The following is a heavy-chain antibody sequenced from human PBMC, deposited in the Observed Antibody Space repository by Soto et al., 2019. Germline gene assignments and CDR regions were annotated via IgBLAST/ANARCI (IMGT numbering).Heavy chain of an antibody. CDR2: ISGSGGST. V-gene: IGHV3-23*01. CDR3: ARVLRFLEWFYGAFDI. D-gene: IGHD3-3*01. Sequence: PGGSLRLSCAASGFTFSSYAMSWVRQAPGKGLEWVSAISGSGGSTYYADSVKGRFTISRDNSKNTLYLQMNSLRAEDTAVYYCARVLRFLEWFYGAFDIWGQGTMVTVSS. J-gene: IGHJ3*02. CDR1: GFTFSSYA.